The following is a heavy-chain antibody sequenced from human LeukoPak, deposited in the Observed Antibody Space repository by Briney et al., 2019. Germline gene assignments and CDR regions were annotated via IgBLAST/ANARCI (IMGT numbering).Heavy chain of an antibody. J-gene: IGHJ4*02. CDR2: ISSSSSYI. CDR3: ARAVDTAMSRMVTPYYFDY. V-gene: IGHV3-21*01. D-gene: IGHD5-18*01. Sequence: GGSLRLSCAASGFTFSSYSMNWVRQAPGKGLEWVSSISSSSSYIYYADSVKGRFTISRDNAKNPLYLQMNSLRAEDTAVYYCARAVDTAMSRMVTPYYFDYWGQGTLVTVSS. CDR1: GFTFSSYS.